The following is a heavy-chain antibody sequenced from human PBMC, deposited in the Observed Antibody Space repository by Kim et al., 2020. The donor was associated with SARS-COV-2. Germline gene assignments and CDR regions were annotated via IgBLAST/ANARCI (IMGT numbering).Heavy chain of an antibody. CDR2: INHSGST. V-gene: IGHV4-34*01. CDR1: GGSFSGYY. J-gene: IGHJ2*01. CDR3: ARGTTNGVVILRYFDL. Sequence: SETLSLTCAVYGGSFSGYYWSWIRQPPGKGLEWIGEINHSGSTNYNPSLKSRVTISVDTSKNQFSLKLSSVTAADTAVYYCARGTTNGVVILRYFDLWGRGTLVTVSS. D-gene: IGHD3-3*01.